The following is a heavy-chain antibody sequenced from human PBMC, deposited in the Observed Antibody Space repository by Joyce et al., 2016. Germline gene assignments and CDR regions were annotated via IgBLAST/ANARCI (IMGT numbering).Heavy chain of an antibody. CDR3: VRQDVYGGTYWREHHYNYHMDV. Sequence: QLQLQESGPGLVKPSETLSLTCTVSGASIGSGTYYWAWIRQPPGKGLEWIGSSSYSGDTYYSPSLKSRVTISIHTFKNEFSLNLRSVTAAEAAVYYCVRQDVYGGTYWREHHYNYHMDVWGKGTTVAVSS. CDR1: GASIGSGTYY. J-gene: IGHJ6*03. V-gene: IGHV4-39*01. D-gene: IGHD4-23*01. CDR2: SSYSGDT.